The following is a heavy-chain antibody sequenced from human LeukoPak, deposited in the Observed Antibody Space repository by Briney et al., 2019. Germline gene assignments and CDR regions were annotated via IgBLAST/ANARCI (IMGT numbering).Heavy chain of an antibody. CDR2: IYPGDSDT. J-gene: IGHJ4*02. CDR1: GYSFTNYW. CDR3: TRIHLTASLAAVYFDY. D-gene: IGHD2-21*02. Sequence: GESLKISCKGSGYSFTNYWIGWVRQMPGKGLEWMGIIYPGDSDTRYSPSFQGQVTISADKSINTASLQWSSLKASDTAMYYCTRIHLTASLAAVYFDYWGQGTLVTVST. V-gene: IGHV5-51*01.